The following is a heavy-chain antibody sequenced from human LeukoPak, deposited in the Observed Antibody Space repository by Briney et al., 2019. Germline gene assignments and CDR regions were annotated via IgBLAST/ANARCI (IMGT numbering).Heavy chain of an antibody. CDR1: GFTFDDYA. J-gene: IGHJ6*02. V-gene: IGHV3-43*02. Sequence: GGSLRLSCAASGFTFDDYAMHWVRQAPGKGLEWVSLISGDSHSTFYADSVKGRFTISRDNSKNSLYLQMNSLRNDDTALYYCARDTEGYVYGYYYYGMDVWGQGTTVTVSS. D-gene: IGHD5-18*01. CDR3: ARDTEGYVYGYYYYGMDV. CDR2: ISGDSHST.